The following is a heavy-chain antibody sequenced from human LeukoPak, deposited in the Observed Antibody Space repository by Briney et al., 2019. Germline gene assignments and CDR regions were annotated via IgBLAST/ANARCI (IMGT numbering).Heavy chain of an antibody. CDR2: ITGGGGT. D-gene: IGHD3-16*02. J-gene: IGHJ4*02. CDR1: GFTFSYYA. CDR3: AKDRLIGGRWGELSN. V-gene: IGHV3-23*01. Sequence: GGSLRLSCAASGFTFSYYAMIWVRQAPGRGLEWVSAITGGGGTFYGDSAKGRFTISRDNSKNTLYLQMNFLRADDTAVYYCAKDRLIGGRWGELSNWGQGALVTVSS.